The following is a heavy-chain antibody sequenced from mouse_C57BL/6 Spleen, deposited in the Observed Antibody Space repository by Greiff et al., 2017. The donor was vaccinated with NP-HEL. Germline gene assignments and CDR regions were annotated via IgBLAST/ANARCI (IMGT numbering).Heavy chain of an antibody. D-gene: IGHD1-1*01. Sequence: EVKLVESGEGLVKPGGSLKLSCAASGFTFSSYAMSWVRQTPEKRLEWVAYISSGGDYIYYADTVKGRFTISRDNARNTLYLQMSSLKSEDTAMYYCTRVGDYGSSYGYFDVWGTGTTVTVSS. J-gene: IGHJ1*03. V-gene: IGHV5-9-1*02. CDR3: TRVGDYGSSYGYFDV. CDR1: GFTFSSYA. CDR2: ISSGGDYI.